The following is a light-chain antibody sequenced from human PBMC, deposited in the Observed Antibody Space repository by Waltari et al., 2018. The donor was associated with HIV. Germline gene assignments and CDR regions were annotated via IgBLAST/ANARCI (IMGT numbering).Light chain of an antibody. V-gene: IGKV4-1*01. CDR1: QSFLYNSNNKNY. Sequence: DIVMTQSPDSLAVSLGERATINCKSSQSFLYNSNNKNYLAWYQQKPGQPPKLLIYWASTRESGVPDRFSGSGSGTDFTLTISSLQAEDVAVYYCQQYYSTPITFGGGTKVEIK. CDR3: QQYYSTPIT. CDR2: WAS. J-gene: IGKJ4*01.